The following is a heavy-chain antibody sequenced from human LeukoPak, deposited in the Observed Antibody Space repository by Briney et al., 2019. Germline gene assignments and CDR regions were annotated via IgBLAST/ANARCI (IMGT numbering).Heavy chain of an antibody. J-gene: IGHJ4*02. D-gene: IGHD2-2*01. CDR2: IKQDGSEK. Sequence: PGGSLRLSCAASGFTFSSYWMSWVRQAPGKGLEWVANIKQDGSEKYYVDSVKGRFTISRGNAKNSLYLQMNSLRAEDTAVYYCARDPVVGIVVVPAAIEGVGYWGQGTLVTVSS. CDR1: GFTFSSYW. V-gene: IGHV3-7*03. CDR3: ARDPVVGIVVVPAAIEGVGY.